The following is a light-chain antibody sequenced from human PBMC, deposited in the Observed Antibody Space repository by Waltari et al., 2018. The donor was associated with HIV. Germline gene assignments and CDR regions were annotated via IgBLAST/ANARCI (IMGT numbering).Light chain of an antibody. CDR3: AAWDNSLSAPV. CDR1: SSNIGSNY. V-gene: IGLV1-47*01. CDR2: RNN. Sequence: QSVLTQPPSASGTPGQRVTIPCSGSSSNIGSNYGYWYQQLPGTAPKRLIYRNNQRPSGVPDRFSGSKSGTSASLAISGLRSEDEADYYCAAWDNSLSAPVFGGGTKLTVL. J-gene: IGLJ3*02.